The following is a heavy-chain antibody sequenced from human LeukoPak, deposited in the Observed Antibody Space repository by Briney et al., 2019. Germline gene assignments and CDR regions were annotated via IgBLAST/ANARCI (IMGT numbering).Heavy chain of an antibody. CDR3: ARSDCSGGSCYSVLGY. V-gene: IGHV4-39*07. J-gene: IGHJ4*02. D-gene: IGHD2-15*01. CDR2: IYYTGST. CDR1: GGSISSSSYY. Sequence: SETLSLTCTVSGGSISSSSYYWGWIRQPPGKGLEWIGSIYYTGSTFDNPSLKSRVTISMDKSRNQLSLKLNSVTAADTAVYYCARSDCSGGSCYSVLGYWGQGTLVTVSS.